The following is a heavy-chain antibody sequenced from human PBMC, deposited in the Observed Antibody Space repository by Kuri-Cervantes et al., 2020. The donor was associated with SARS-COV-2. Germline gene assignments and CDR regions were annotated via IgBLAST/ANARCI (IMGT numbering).Heavy chain of an antibody. J-gene: IGHJ4*02. Sequence: SETLTLTCTVSDGSISSYYWSWIRQPAGKGLEGIGRIYTSRSTNYNPSLKSRVTMSVDTSKNQFSLKLSSVTAADTAVYYCARAQDYYDSSGSITPFDYWGQGTLVTVSS. V-gene: IGHV4-4*07. D-gene: IGHD3-22*01. CDR1: DGSISSYY. CDR3: ARAQDYYDSSGSITPFDY. CDR2: IYTSRST.